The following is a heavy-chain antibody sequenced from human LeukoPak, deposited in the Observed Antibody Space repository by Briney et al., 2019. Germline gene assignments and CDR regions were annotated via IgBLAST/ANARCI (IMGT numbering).Heavy chain of an antibody. D-gene: IGHD3-10*01. J-gene: IGHJ4*02. CDR1: GYTFTSYY. CDR2: INPSGGST. CDR3: ARRAQGVLDY. Sequence: ASVKVSCKASGYTFTSYYMHWVRQAPGQGLEWMGIINPSGGSTSYAQKSQGRVTMTRDTSTSTDYMELSSLRSEDTAVYYCARRAQGVLDYWGQGTLVTVSS. V-gene: IGHV1-46*01.